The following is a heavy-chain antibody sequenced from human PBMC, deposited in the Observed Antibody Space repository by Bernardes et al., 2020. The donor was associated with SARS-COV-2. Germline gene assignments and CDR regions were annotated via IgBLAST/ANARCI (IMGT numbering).Heavy chain of an antibody. CDR1: GVSISTYY. D-gene: IGHD3-10*01. Sequence: SETLSLTCTVSGVSISTYYWSWIRQPPGKGLEWIGYIYHSGSTNYNPSLKSRVTISVDTSKNHFSLKLTSVTAADTAVYYCARGVQGVIITSPYYYGMDVWGQGTTVTVSS. J-gene: IGHJ6*02. CDR2: IYHSGST. V-gene: IGHV4-59*01. CDR3: ARGVQGVIITSPYYYGMDV.